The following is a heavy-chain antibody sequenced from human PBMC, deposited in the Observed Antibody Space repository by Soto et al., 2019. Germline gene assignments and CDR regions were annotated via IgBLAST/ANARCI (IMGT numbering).Heavy chain of an antibody. Sequence: SETLSLTCSVSGDSISTVDYFWAWIRQPPGQALEYIGYIYKSATTYYNPSFESRVAISLDTSKSQFSLNVTSVTAADTAVYFCARGRYCLAGRCFPNWFDSWGQGTLVTVSS. D-gene: IGHD2-15*01. J-gene: IGHJ5*01. CDR2: IYKSATT. CDR1: GDSISTVDYF. V-gene: IGHV4-30-4*01. CDR3: ARGRYCLAGRCFPNWFDS.